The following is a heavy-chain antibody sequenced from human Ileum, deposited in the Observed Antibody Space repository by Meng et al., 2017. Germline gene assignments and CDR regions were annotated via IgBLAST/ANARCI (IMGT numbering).Heavy chain of an antibody. J-gene: IGHJ4*02. CDR1: VFTSSSYW. Sequence: VQLLGSGGGLVQPGCSLRPSWPAPVFTSSSYWIHWVRQAPGQGLVWVSRINADGSTIDYADSVKGRFTISRDNAKNTLYLQMNSLRAEDTAVYYCATAGAYRFDYWGQGTLVTVSS. V-gene: IGHV3-74*01. CDR2: INADGSTI. CDR3: ATAGAYRFDY. D-gene: IGHD3-16*02.